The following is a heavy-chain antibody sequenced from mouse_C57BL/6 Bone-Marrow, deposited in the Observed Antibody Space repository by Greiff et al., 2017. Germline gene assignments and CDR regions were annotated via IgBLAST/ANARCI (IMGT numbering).Heavy chain of an antibody. Sequence: DVMLVESGGDLVKPVGSLKLSCAASGFTFSSYGMSWVRQTPDKRLEWVATISSGGSYTYYPDSVKGRFTISRDNAKNTLYLQMSSLKSEDTAMYYCARELRLRGTWFAYWGQGTLVTVSA. D-gene: IGHD3-2*02. CDR2: ISSGGSYT. CDR1: GFTFSSYG. J-gene: IGHJ3*01. V-gene: IGHV5-6*02. CDR3: ARELRLRGTWFAY.